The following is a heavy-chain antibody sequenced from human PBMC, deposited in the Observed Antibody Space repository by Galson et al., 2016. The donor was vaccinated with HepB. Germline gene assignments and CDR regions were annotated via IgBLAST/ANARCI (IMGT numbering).Heavy chain of an antibody. Sequence: PALVKPTQTLTLTCSLSGFSLSTTGVRVGWVRQAPWRALEWLAPMYGDDDKRFSPSLGSRHTITTDAFKNQVVLTLTNTAPADTATYFCVYSPPGRGFSYGYFDYWGQGILVTVSS. D-gene: IGHD5-18*01. CDR1: GFSLSTTGVR. CDR3: VYSPPGRGFSYGYFDY. CDR2: MYGDDDK. V-gene: IGHV2-5*02. J-gene: IGHJ4*02.